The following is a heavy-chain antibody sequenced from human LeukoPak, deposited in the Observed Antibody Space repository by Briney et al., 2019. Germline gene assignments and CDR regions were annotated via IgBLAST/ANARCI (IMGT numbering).Heavy chain of an antibody. CDR2: ISYDGSNK. CDR3: ASPLGSFRD. Sequence: PGGSLRLSCAASGFTFSSYAMHWVRQAPGKGLEWVAVISYDGSNKYYADSVKGRFTISRDNSKNTLYLQMNSLRAEDTAVYYCASPLGSFRDRGQGTLVTVSS. CDR1: GFTFSSYA. D-gene: IGHD3-10*01. J-gene: IGHJ4*02. V-gene: IGHV3-30-3*02.